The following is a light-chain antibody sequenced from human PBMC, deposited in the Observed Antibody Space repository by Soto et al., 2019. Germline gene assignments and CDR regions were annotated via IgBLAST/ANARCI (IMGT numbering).Light chain of an antibody. J-gene: IGLJ1*01. CDR1: SSDVGRYNI. V-gene: IGLV2-23*01. CDR3: CSYAGSSTYV. CDR2: EGS. Sequence: QSVLPQPASVSGSPGQSITISCTGTSSDVGRYNIVPWYQQHPGKAPKLMIYEGSKRPSGVSNRFSGSKSGNTASLTISGLQAEDEADYYCCSYAGSSTYVFGTGTKVTVL.